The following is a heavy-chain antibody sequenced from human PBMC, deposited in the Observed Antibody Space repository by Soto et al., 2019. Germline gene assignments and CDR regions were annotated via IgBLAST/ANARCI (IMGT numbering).Heavy chain of an antibody. D-gene: IGHD6-19*01. CDR2: IYYSGST. Sequence: PSETLSLTCTVSGGSISSYYWSWIRQPPGKGLEWIGYIYYSGSTNYNPSLKSRVTISVDTSKNQFSLKLSSVTAADTAVYYCARFSSGWYKLDLWYFDYWRQGTLVTVSS. CDR3: ARFSSGWYKLDLWYFDY. CDR1: GGSISSYY. J-gene: IGHJ4*02. V-gene: IGHV4-59*01.